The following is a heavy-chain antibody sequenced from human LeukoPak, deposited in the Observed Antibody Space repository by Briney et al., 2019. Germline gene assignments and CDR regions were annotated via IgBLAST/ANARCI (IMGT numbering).Heavy chain of an antibody. V-gene: IGHV3-23*01. J-gene: IGHJ4*02. CDR3: AKGGFDYYDSSGYYYFNY. CDR2: ISGGGVAI. CDR1: GFTFSNHA. D-gene: IGHD3-22*01. Sequence: GGSLRLSCAASGFTFSNHAMSWVRQAPGKGLQWVSAISGGGVAIYYADSVKGRFTISRDNSKNTLYLQMNSLRAEDTAVYYCAKGGFDYYDSSGYYYFNYWGQGTLVTVSS.